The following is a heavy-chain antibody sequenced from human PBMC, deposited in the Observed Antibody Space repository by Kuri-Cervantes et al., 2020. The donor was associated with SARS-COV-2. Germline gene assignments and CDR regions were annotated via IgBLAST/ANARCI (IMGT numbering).Heavy chain of an antibody. D-gene: IGHD2-21*01. J-gene: IGHJ3*01. Sequence: TLSLTCAASGFTFSSYAMRWVRQAPGKGLEWVSPISGSGGSTYYADSVKGRFTISRDDSKNTLYLQMNSLRVEDTAVYYCAKIAHVVVIAGAFDLWGQGTMVTVSS. CDR1: GFTFSSYA. V-gene: IGHV3-23*01. CDR3: AKIAHVVVIAGAFDL. CDR2: ISGSGGST.